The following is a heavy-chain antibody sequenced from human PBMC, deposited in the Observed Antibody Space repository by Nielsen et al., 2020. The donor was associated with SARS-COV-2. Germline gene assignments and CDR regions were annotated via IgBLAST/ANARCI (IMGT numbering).Heavy chain of an antibody. CDR2: INTNTGNP. CDR3: AREFRDYGSGSYYGY. D-gene: IGHD3-10*01. Sequence: WVRQAPGQGLEWMGWINTNTGNPTYAQGFTGRFVFSLDTSVSTAYLQISSLKAEDTAVYYCAREFRDYGSGSYYGYWGQGTLVTVSS. J-gene: IGHJ4*02. V-gene: IGHV7-4-1*02.